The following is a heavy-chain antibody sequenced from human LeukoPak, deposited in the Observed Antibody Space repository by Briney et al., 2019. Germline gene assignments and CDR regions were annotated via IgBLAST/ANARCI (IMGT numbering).Heavy chain of an antibody. J-gene: IGHJ3*02. D-gene: IGHD1/OR15-1a*01. CDR1: GFTFSSYD. CDR3: ARETTTGGAFDI. CDR2: IGTAGDT. V-gene: IGHV3-13*01. Sequence: GGSLRLSCAASGFTFSSYDMHWVRQATGKGLEWVSAIGTAGDTYYSGCVKGRFTISRENAKNSLYLQMNSLRAGDTAVYYCARETTTGGAFDIWGQGTMVTVSS.